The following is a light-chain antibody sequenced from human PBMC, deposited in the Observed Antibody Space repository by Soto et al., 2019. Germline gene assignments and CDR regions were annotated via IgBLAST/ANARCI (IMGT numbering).Light chain of an antibody. J-gene: IGKJ5*01. CDR3: QQSFRSPIT. V-gene: IGKV1-39*01. Sequence: DIQMTQSPSSVSASIGDTVIITCRASQDINVYLNWYQHKPGEVPKLLIYSASTLHSGVPSRFTGSGSETEFTLTIRSLQPEDFATYYCQQSFRSPITFGQGTRLEIK. CDR1: QDINVY. CDR2: SAS.